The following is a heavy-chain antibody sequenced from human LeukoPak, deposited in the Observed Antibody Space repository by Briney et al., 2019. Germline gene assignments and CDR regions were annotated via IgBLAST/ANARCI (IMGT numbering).Heavy chain of an antibody. CDR3: AKGKNYYGSGSPSDY. V-gene: IGHV3-53*01. D-gene: IGHD3-10*01. CDR2: FYSGGST. Sequence: GGSLRLSCAASGFTVSSNYMSWVRQAPGKGLEWVSVFYSGGSTYYADSVKGRFTISRDNSKNTLYLQMNSLRAEDTAVYYCAKGKNYYGSGSPSDYWGQGTLVTVSS. J-gene: IGHJ4*02. CDR1: GFTVSSNY.